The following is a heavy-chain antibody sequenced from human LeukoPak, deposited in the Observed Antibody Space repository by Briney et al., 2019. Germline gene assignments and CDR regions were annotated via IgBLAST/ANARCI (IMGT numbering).Heavy chain of an antibody. V-gene: IGHV3-23*01. D-gene: IGHD4-23*01. CDR1: GFSFSSTA. J-gene: IGHJ4*02. CDR2: SGTDGDT. Sequence: GGSLRLSCAASGFSFSSTAMNWVRQAPGKGLEWVSASGTDGDTYYADSVQGRFTISRDNSRNTLYLQMTSLRADDTAVYYCAKNPPGTSPFDYWGQGPLVTVSP. CDR3: AKNPPGTSPFDY.